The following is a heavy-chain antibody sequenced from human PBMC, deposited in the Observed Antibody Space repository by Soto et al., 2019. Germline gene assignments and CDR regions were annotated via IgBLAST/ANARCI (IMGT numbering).Heavy chain of an antibody. J-gene: IGHJ4*02. V-gene: IGHV4-31*03. CDR2: IYYSGST. Sequence: QVQLQESGPGLVKPSQTLSLTCTVSGGSISSGGYYWSWIRQHPGKGLEWIGYIYYSGSTYYNPSLKSRVTISVDTSKNQFSLKLSSVTAADTAVYHCARKHCSSTSCYGTFDYWGQGTLVTVSS. CDR1: GGSISSGGYY. D-gene: IGHD2-2*01. CDR3: ARKHCSSTSCYGTFDY.